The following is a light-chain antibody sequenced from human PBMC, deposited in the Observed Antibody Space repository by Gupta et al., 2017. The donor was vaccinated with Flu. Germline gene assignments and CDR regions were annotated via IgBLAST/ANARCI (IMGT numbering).Light chain of an antibody. Sequence: RATINCKSSQSVLYSSNNKNYLAWYQQKPGQPPKLLIYWASTRESGVPDRFSGSGSGTDFTLTISSLQAEDVAVYYCQQYYSTPDSFGQGTKLEIK. V-gene: IGKV4-1*01. J-gene: IGKJ2*03. CDR3: QQYYSTPDS. CDR1: QSVLYSSNNKNY. CDR2: WAS.